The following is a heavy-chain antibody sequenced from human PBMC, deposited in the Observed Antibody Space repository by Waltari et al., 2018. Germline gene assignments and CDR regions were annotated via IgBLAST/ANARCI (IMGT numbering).Heavy chain of an antibody. J-gene: IGHJ4*02. Sequence: QVQLVQSGAEVKKPGASVKVSCKASGYTFTSYDINWVRQATGQGLEWMGWMNPNSGNTGYAQKCQGRVTITRNTSIRTAYMELSSLRSEDTAVYYCARGEQLVRAPDNWGQGTLVTVSS. CDR3: ARGEQLVRAPDN. CDR2: MNPNSGNT. V-gene: IGHV1-8*03. D-gene: IGHD6-13*01. CDR1: GYTFTSYD.